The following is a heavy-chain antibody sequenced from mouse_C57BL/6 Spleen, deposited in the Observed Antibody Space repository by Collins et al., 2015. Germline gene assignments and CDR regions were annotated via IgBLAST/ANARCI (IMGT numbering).Heavy chain of an antibody. CDR2: IYPGSGNT. CDR1: GYTFTDYY. CDR3: ARSADGYYWFAY. V-gene: IGHV1-76*01. Sequence: QVQLKQSGAELVRPGASVKLSCKASGYTFTDYYINWVKQRPGQGLEWIARIYPGSGNTYYNEKFKGKATLTAEKSSSTAYMQLSSLTSEDSAVYFCARSADGYYWFAYWGQGTLVTVSA. D-gene: IGHD2-3*01. J-gene: IGHJ3*01.